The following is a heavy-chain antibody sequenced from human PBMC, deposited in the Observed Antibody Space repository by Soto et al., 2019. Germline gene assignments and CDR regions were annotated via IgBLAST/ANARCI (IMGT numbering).Heavy chain of an antibody. J-gene: IGHJ4*02. Sequence: QITLKESGPTLVKPTQTLTLTCTFSGFSLSTSGVGVGWIRQPPGKALEWLALIYWDDDKRYSPSLKSRLTITKDNSKNQVVLTMTHMDPEDTATYYCAHSRDGYNWYYFDYWGQGTLVTVSS. V-gene: IGHV2-5*02. CDR1: GFSLSTSGVG. D-gene: IGHD5-12*01. CDR3: AHSRDGYNWYYFDY. CDR2: IYWDDDK.